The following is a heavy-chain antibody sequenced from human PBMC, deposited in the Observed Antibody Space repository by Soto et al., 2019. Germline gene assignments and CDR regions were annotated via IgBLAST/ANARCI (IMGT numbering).Heavy chain of an antibody. CDR3: AKKEWRYCSSTSCFLAHMDV. V-gene: IGHV3-23*01. J-gene: IGHJ6*03. Sequence: HPGGSLRLSCAASGFTFSSYAMSWVRQAPEKGLEWVSAISGRGGSTYYADSVKGRFTISRDNSKNTLYLQMNSLRAEDTAVYYCAKKEWRYCSSTSCFLAHMDVWGKGTTVTVSS. D-gene: IGHD2-2*01. CDR1: GFTFSSYA. CDR2: ISGRGGST.